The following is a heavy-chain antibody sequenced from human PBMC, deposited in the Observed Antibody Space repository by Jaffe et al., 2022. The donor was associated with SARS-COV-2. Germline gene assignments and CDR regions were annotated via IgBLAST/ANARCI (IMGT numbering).Heavy chain of an antibody. D-gene: IGHD2-15*01. CDR2: VTYDGTDK. V-gene: IGHV3-30*18. Sequence: QVHLVESGGGVVQPGRSLRLSCAASGFTFTTYGMNWVRQAPGKGLEWVALVTYDGTDKYYADSVKGRFTISRDNSKSTVFLQMDSLRVEDTAVYYCAKRGLCSGGTCYPNFFDCWGQGTLVIVSS. J-gene: IGHJ4*02. CDR3: AKRGLCSGGTCYPNFFDC. CDR1: GFTFTTYG.